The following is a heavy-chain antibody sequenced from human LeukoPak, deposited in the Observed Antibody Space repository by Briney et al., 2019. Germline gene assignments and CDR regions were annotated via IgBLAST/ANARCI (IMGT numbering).Heavy chain of an antibody. CDR1: GFTFSSYW. V-gene: IGHV3-7*01. CDR2: IKQDGSEK. CDR3: ARDAGNWFDP. Sequence: GGSLRLSCAASGFTFSSYWMSWVRQAPGKGLEWVASIKQDGSEKSYVDSVKGRFTISRDNAKNSLYLQMYSLRAEDTAVYYCARDAGNWFDPWGQGTLVTVSS. J-gene: IGHJ5*02.